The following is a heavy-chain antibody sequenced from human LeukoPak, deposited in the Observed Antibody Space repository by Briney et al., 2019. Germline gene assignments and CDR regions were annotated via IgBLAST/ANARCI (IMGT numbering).Heavy chain of an antibody. D-gene: IGHD1-1*01. J-gene: IGHJ4*02. Sequence: QPGGSLRLSCSASGFTFTSHVMHWVRQAPAKGLQYVSGISMNVQTTYYAGSVKGRFTISRDSSKNTVYLQMNSLTAEDTAVYYCVREGLERRTNFDYWGQGTLVSVSS. V-gene: IGHV3-64D*06. CDR3: VREGLERRTNFDY. CDR2: ISMNVQTT. CDR1: GFTFTSHV.